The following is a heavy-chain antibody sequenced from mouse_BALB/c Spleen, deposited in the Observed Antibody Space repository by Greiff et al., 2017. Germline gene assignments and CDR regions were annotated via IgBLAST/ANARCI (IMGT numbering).Heavy chain of an antibody. CDR3: ARKYGYDEAMDY. CDR2: IWRGGST. J-gene: IGHJ4*01. D-gene: IGHD2-2*01. V-gene: IGHV2-2*02. Sequence: VQLQQSGPGLVQPSQSLSITCTVSGFSLTSYGVYWVRQSPGKGLEWLGVIWRGGSTDYNAAFISRLSISKDNSKSQVFFKMNSLQANDTAIYYCARKYGYDEAMDYWGQGTSVTVSS. CDR1: GFSLTSYG.